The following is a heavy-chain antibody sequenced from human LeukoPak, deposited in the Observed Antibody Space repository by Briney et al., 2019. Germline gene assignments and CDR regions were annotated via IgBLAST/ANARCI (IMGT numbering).Heavy chain of an antibody. D-gene: IGHD4-17*01. CDR1: GFTFSSYA. V-gene: IGHV3-23*01. Sequence: GGSLRLSCAASGFTFSSYAMSWVRQAPGKGLEWVSAISGSGGSTYYADSVKGRFTISRDSSKNTLYLQMNSLRAEDTAVYYCANGGGYGDYDFDYWGQGTLVTVSS. CDR3: ANGGGYGDYDFDY. CDR2: ISGSGGST. J-gene: IGHJ4*02.